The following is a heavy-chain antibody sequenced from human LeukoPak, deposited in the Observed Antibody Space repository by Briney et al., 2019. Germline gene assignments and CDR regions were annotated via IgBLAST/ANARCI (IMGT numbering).Heavy chain of an antibody. CDR3: ARSDTPLSAFDV. CDR2: ISSSSSYI. Sequence: GGSLRLSCAASGFTFSSYSMNWDRQAPGKGLEWVSSISSSSSYIYYADSVKGRFTISRDNAKNSLYLQMNSLRAEDTAVYYCARSDTPLSAFDVWGQGTMVTVSS. J-gene: IGHJ3*01. CDR1: GFTFSSYS. V-gene: IGHV3-21*01. D-gene: IGHD5-18*01.